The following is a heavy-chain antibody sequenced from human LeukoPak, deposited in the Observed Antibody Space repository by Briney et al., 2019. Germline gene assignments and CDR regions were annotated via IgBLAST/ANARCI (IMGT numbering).Heavy chain of an antibody. Sequence: GGSLRLSCAASGFTFSSYAMHWVRLAPGKGLEWVAVISYDGSNKYYADSVRGRFTISRDNSKNTLYLQMNSLRAEDTAVYYCARATGYCSSTSCYGREDYYMDVWGKGTTVTVSS. V-gene: IGHV3-30*01. J-gene: IGHJ6*03. CDR2: ISYDGSNK. CDR3: ARATGYCSSTSCYGREDYYMDV. D-gene: IGHD2-2*01. CDR1: GFTFSSYA.